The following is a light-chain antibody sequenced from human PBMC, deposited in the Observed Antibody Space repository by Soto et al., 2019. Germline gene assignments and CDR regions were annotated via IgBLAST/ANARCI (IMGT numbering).Light chain of an antibody. CDR2: KAS. CDR3: QQYGSSPRT. V-gene: IGKV1-5*03. Sequence: DIQMTQSPSTLSGSVGDRVTITCRASQTISSWLAWYQQKPGKAPKLLIYKASTLKSGVPSRFSGSGSGTDFTLTISRLEPEDFAMYYCQQYGSSPRTFGQGTKVDIK. CDR1: QTISSW. J-gene: IGKJ1*01.